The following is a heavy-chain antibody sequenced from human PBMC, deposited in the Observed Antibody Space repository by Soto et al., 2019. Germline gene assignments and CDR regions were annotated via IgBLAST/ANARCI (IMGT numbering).Heavy chain of an antibody. D-gene: IGHD3-22*01. CDR2: ISSSAVYI. Sequence: VQLVESGGGPVRPGGSLKLSCAASGFNFITYSLSWVRQAPGKGLEWVASISSSAVYIDYADSVKGRFTISRDNANNSLYLKMNSLRAEDTATYYCVRDGLDYYDTERLYFDNWGQGTLVTVSS. CDR1: GFNFITYS. V-gene: IGHV3-21*01. CDR3: VRDGLDYYDTERLYFDN. J-gene: IGHJ4*02.